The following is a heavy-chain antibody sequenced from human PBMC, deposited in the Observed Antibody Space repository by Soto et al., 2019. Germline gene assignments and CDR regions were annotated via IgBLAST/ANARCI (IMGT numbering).Heavy chain of an antibody. J-gene: IGHJ4*02. V-gene: IGHV4-31*03. CDR3: VRYEATALDH. D-gene: IGHD3-16*01. Sequence: SETLSLTCTVSGGSLSSGNYFWNWIRQHPGKGLEWIGYISYSGSTYYNPSLKSRLSMSVDTSKNQFSLKLASVTAADTAVYYCVRYEATALDHWGQGILVTVSS. CDR1: GGSLSSGNYF. CDR2: ISYSGST.